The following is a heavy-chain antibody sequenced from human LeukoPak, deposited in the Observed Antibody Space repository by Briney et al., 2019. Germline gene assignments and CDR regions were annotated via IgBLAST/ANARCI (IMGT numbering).Heavy chain of an antibody. CDR3: ARVQRGSSWYYFAY. CDR2: IRYDGSNK. Sequence: PGGSLRLSCAASGFIFSSYGMHWVRQAPGKGLEWVAFIRYDGSNKYYADSAKGRFTISRDNAKNSLYLQMDSLRAEDTAVYYCARVQRGSSWYYFAYWAREPWSPSPQ. V-gene: IGHV3-30*02. CDR1: GFIFSSYG. J-gene: IGHJ4*02. D-gene: IGHD6-13*01.